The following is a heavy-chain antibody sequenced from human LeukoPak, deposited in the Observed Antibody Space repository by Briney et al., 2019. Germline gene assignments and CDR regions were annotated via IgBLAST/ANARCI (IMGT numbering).Heavy chain of an antibody. V-gene: IGHV3-23*01. J-gene: IGHJ4*02. Sequence: PGGSLRLSCAAFGFSFNNYAMSWVRQAPGKGLEWVSAISGSGDNTYYADSVKGRFTISRDISKNRLYLQMNSLRAEDTAIYYCATLAVAGHFDYWGQGTLVTVSS. D-gene: IGHD6-19*01. CDR3: ATLAVAGHFDY. CDR2: ISGSGDNT. CDR1: GFSFNNYA.